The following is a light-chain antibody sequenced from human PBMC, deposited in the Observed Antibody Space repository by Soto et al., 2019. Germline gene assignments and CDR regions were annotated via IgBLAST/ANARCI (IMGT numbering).Light chain of an antibody. V-gene: IGLV1-44*01. CDR1: SSNIGSNT. CDR2: SNN. CDR3: AAWDDSLNGVV. Sequence: QSVLTQPPSASGTPGQRVTISCSGSSSNIGSNTVNWYQQLPGTAPKLLIYSNNQRPSGVPDRFSGAKSGTSASLAISGLQSEDEAGYYCAAWDDSLNGVVFGGRTQLNVL. J-gene: IGLJ2*01.